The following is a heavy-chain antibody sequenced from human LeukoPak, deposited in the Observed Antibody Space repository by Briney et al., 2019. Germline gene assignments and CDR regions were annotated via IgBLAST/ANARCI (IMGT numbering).Heavy chain of an antibody. CDR2: ISAYNGNT. V-gene: IGHV1-18*01. CDR3: ARSYYGSGIGAFDI. D-gene: IGHD3-10*01. Sequence: ASVKVSCKASGYTFTSYGISWVRQAPGQGLEWMGWISAYNGNTNYAQKLQGRVTMTTDTSTSTAYMELRSLRSDDTAVYHCARSYYGSGIGAFDIWGQGTMVTVSS. CDR1: GYTFTSYG. J-gene: IGHJ3*02.